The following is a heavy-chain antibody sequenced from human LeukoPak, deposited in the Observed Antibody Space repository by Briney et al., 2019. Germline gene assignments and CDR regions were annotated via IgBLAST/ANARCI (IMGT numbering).Heavy chain of an antibody. V-gene: IGHV3-30*02. J-gene: IGHJ4*02. Sequence: PGGSLRLSCAASGFTFSSYGMHWVRQAPGKGLEWVAFIRYDGSNKYYADSVKGRFTISRDNSKNTLYLQMNSLRAEDTAVYYCAKNVDGWKLELPMDYFDYWGQGTLVTVSS. CDR2: IRYDGSNK. CDR1: GFTFSSYG. CDR3: AKNVDGWKLELPMDYFDY. D-gene: IGHD1-7*01.